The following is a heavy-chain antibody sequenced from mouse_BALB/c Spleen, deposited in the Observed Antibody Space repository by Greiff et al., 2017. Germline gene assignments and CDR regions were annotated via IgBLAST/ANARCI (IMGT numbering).Heavy chain of an antibody. D-gene: IGHD1-1*01. CDR3: ARSGSSAYAMDY. J-gene: IGHJ4*01. CDR1: GFTFSSYT. Sequence: EVMLVESGGGLVQPGGSLKLSCAASGFTFSSYTMSWVRQTPEKRLEWVAYISNGGGSTYYPDTVKGRFTISRDNPKNTLFLQMTSLRSEDTAMYYCARSGSSAYAMDYWGQGTSVTVSS. V-gene: IGHV5-12-2*01. CDR2: ISNGGGST.